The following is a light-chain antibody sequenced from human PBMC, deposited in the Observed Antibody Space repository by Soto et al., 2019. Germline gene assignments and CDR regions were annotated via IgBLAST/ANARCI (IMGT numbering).Light chain of an antibody. J-gene: IGKJ4*01. CDR3: QQRTNWPLT. Sequence: EIVLTQSPATLSLSPGERATLSCRASQSVGSSLAWYQQKPGQAPRLLIYDASTRATGIPARFSGSGSGTDFTLTISSLETEDFAAYYCQQRTNWPLTFGGGTKVEIK. CDR1: QSVGSS. V-gene: IGKV3-11*01. CDR2: DAS.